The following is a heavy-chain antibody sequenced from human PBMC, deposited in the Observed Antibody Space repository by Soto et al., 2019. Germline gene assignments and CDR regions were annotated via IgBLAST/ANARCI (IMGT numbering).Heavy chain of an antibody. CDR3: ARTLEMATIRGWGDAFDI. CDR1: GYTFTSYG. J-gene: IGHJ3*02. Sequence: ASVKVSCKASGYTFTSYGISWVRQAPGQGLEWMGWISAYNGNTNYAQKLQGRVTMTTDTSTSTAYMELRSLRSDDTAVYYCARTLEMATIRGWGDAFDIWGQGTMVTVSS. CDR2: ISAYNGNT. V-gene: IGHV1-18*04. D-gene: IGHD5-12*01.